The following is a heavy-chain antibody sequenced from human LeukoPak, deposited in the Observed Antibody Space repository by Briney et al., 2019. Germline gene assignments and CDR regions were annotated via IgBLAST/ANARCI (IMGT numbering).Heavy chain of an antibody. CDR1: GFTFSSYS. V-gene: IGHV3-21*01. Sequence: PGGSLRLSCAASGFTFSSYSMNWVRQAPGKGLEWVSSISSSSSYIYYADSVKGRFTTSRDNAKNSLYLQMNSLRAEDTAVYYCARGLPYVYDSSGYYFDYWGQGTLVTVSS. CDR3: ARGLPYVYDSSGYYFDY. CDR2: ISSSSSYI. J-gene: IGHJ4*02. D-gene: IGHD3-22*01.